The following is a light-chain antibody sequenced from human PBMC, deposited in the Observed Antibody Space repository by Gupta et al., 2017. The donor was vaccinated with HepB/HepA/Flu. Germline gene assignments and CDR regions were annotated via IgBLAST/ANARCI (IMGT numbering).Light chain of an antibody. V-gene: IGLV3-1*01. CDR2: QDS. CDR3: QAWDSSNVV. Sequence: SYELTQPPSVSVSPGQTAIITCSGDKLGDKYACWYQQKPGQSPVLVIYQDSKRPSGIPERFSGSNSGNTATLTISGTQAMDEADYYCQAWDSSNVVFGGGTKLTVL. CDR1: KLGDKY. J-gene: IGLJ2*01.